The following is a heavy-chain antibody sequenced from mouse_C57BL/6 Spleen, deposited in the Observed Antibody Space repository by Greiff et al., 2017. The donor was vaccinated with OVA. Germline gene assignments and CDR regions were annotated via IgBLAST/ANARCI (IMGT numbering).Heavy chain of an antibody. J-gene: IGHJ2*01. CDR3: ARGRELSDFDY. V-gene: IGHV1-54*01. CDR1: GYAFTNYL. Sequence: QVQLKESGAELVRPGTSVKVSCKASGYAFTNYLIEWVKQRPGQGLEWIGVINPGSGGTNYNEKFKGKATLTADKSSSTAYMQLSSLTSEDSAVYVCARGRELSDFDYWGQGTTLTVSA. CDR2: INPGSGGT.